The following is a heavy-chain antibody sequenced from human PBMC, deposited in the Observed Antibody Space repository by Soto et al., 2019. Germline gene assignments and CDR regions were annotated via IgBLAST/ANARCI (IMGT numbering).Heavy chain of an antibody. CDR1: GFTFSSYA. CDR3: ANTETNHYFDY. D-gene: IGHD1-7*01. J-gene: IGHJ4*02. CDR2: ISYDGSNK. V-gene: IGHV3-30-3*01. Sequence: PGGSLRLSCAASGFTFSSYAMHWVRQAPGKGLEWVAVISYDGSNKYYADSVKGRFTISRDNSKNSLYLQMNSLRDEDTAVYYCANTETNHYFDYWGQGTLVPVSS.